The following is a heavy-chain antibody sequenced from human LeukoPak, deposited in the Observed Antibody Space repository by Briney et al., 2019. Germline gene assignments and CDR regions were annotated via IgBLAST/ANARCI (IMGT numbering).Heavy chain of an antibody. D-gene: IGHD6-13*01. J-gene: IGHJ4*02. V-gene: IGHV1-8*01. CDR1: GYTFTNYD. CDR3: ARGQGSHGQQLGDY. Sequence: ASVKVSCKASGYTFTNYDINWVRQATGQGLEWMGWLNPNSGNTGYAQKFQGRVTMTRNISVSTAYMELTSLRSDDTAVYYCARGQGSHGQQLGDYWGQGTLVTVSS. CDR2: LNPNSGNT.